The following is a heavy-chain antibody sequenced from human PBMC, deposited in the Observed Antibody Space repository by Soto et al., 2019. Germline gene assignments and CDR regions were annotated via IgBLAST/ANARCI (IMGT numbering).Heavy chain of an antibody. D-gene: IGHD6-6*01. J-gene: IGHJ5*02. Sequence: QVQLQQWGAGLLKPSETLSLTCAVYGGSFSGYYWSWIRQPPGKGLEWIGEINHSGSTNYNPSLKSRVTISVDTSKSQFSLKLSSVTAVDTAVYYCARGNSDGAARRNLNWFDPWGQGTLVTVSS. V-gene: IGHV4-34*01. CDR1: GGSFSGYY. CDR3: ARGNSDGAARRNLNWFDP. CDR2: INHSGST.